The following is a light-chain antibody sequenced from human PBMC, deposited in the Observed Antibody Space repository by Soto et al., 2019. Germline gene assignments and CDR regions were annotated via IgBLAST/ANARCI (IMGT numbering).Light chain of an antibody. CDR2: GNS. V-gene: IGLV1-40*01. J-gene: IGLJ2*01. CDR1: SSNIGAGYD. Sequence: QSVLTQPPSVSGAPGQRVTISCTGSSSNIGAGYDVHWYQQLPGTAPKPLIYGNSNRPSGVPERFSGSKSGTSASLAITGLQAEDEADYYCQSYDSSLSGNVVFGGGTKLTVL. CDR3: QSYDSSLSGNVV.